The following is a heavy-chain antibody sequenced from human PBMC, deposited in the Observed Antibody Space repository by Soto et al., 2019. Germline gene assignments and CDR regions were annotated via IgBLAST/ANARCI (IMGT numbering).Heavy chain of an antibody. CDR3: ASGIQLWLRQINNGYSG. D-gene: IGHD5-18*01. J-gene: IGHJ4*02. Sequence: QVQLVQSGAEVKKPESSVKVSCKAPGGTFSTYAISWVRQAPGQGLEWMGGIIPMFGTANYAQRFQDRVTITADESTNTVYMELSSLRSEDTAVYFFASGIQLWLRQINNGYSGWGQGTLVTVSS. CDR2: IIPMFGTA. CDR1: GGTFSTYA. V-gene: IGHV1-69*12.